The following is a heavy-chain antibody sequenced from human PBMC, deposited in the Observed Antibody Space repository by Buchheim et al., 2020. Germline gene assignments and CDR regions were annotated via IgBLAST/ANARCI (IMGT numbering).Heavy chain of an antibody. Sequence: EVQLVQSGAEVKKPGESLRISCKGSGYSFTTYWISWVRQMPGKGLEWMGRIDPSDSYTNYSPSFHGHVTISADKSISTAYLQWSSLKSSDTAMYYCARHLIKLTGTTNSAFDYWGQGTL. D-gene: IGHD1-7*01. CDR2: IDPSDSYT. CDR3: ARHLIKLTGTTNSAFDY. V-gene: IGHV5-10-1*01. J-gene: IGHJ4*02. CDR1: GYSFTTYW.